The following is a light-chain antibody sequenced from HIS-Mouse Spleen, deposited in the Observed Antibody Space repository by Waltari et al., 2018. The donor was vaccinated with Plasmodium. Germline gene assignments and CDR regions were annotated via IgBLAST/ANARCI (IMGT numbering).Light chain of an antibody. CDR1: PSVLYSSNNKNY. V-gene: IGKV4-1*01. CDR2: WAS. CDR3: QQYYSTPLT. Sequence: IVMTQSPDSLAVSLAERATINCKSSPSVLYSSNNKNYLAWYQQKPGQPPKLLIYWASTRESGVPDRFSGSGSGTDFTLTISSLQAEDVAVYYCQQYYSTPLTFGGGTKVEIK. J-gene: IGKJ4*01.